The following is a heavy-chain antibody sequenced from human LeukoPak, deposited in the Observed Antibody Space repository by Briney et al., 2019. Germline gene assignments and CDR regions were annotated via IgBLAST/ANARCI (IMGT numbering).Heavy chain of an antibody. V-gene: IGHV4-39*01. CDR3: ARLDWNYPYNWFDP. Sequence: TSETLSLTCTVSGGSISSSSYYWGWIRQPPGKGLEWIGSIYYSGSTYYNTSLKSGVTISVDTPKNQFSLKLSSVTAADTAVYYCARLDWNYPYNWFDPWGQGTLVTVSS. CDR2: IYYSGST. CDR1: GGSISSSSYY. J-gene: IGHJ5*02. D-gene: IGHD1-7*01.